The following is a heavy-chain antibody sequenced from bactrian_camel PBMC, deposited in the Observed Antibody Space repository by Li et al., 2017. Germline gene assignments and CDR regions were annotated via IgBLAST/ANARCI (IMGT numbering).Heavy chain of an antibody. Sequence: HVQLVESGGGSVQAGGSLRLSCVLLARVHIRNCVAWFRQPPEKDREGVARIENRGGTTDYADSVKGRFTISRDNAKRTVYLQMNSLEPEDTAMYYCAASPNLCSLRQSHYRDWGQGTQVTVS. CDR3: AASPNLCSLRQSHYRD. V-gene: IGHV3S53*01. CDR1: ARVHIRNC. J-gene: IGHJ4*01. D-gene: IGHD7*01. CDR2: IENRGGTT.